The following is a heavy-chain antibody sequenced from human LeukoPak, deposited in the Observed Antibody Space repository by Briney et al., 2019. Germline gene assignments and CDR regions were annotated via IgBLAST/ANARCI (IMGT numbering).Heavy chain of an antibody. V-gene: IGHV5-51*01. D-gene: IGHD1-26*01. Sequence: GESLKISCKGSGYSFTSYWIGWVRQMPGKGLEWMGIIYPGDSDTRYSPSFQGQVTISADKSISTAYLQWSSLKASDTAMYHCARREVGATTGNAFDIWGQGTMVTVSS. J-gene: IGHJ3*02. CDR1: GYSFTSYW. CDR3: ARREVGATTGNAFDI. CDR2: IYPGDSDT.